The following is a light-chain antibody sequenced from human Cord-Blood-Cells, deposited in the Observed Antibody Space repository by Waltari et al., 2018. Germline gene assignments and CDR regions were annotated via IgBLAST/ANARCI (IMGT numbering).Light chain of an antibody. V-gene: IGLV2-14*03. CDR1: SSDVGGDKY. CDR2: DVS. Sequence: QSALTQPASVSGCPGQSITISCTGTSSDVGGDKYVSWYQQHPGKAPILMIYDVSNRPSGVSNRFSGSKSGNTASLTISGLQAEDEADYYCSSYTSSSTLVFGGGTKLTVL. CDR3: SSYTSSSTLV. J-gene: IGLJ3*02.